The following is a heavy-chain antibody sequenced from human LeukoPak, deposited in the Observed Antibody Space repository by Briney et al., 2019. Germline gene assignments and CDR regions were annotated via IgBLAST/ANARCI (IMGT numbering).Heavy chain of an antibody. CDR3: ARDPLKEQLWKHLGLGHNWFDP. V-gene: IGHV1-18*01. Sequence: ASVTVSCKASGYTFTSYGISWVRQAPGQGLEWMGWISAYNGNTNYAQKLQGRVTMTTDTSTSTAYMELRSLRSDDTAVYYCARDPLKEQLWKHLGLGHNWFDPWGQGTLVTVSS. CDR2: ISAYNGNT. J-gene: IGHJ5*02. CDR1: GYTFTSYG. D-gene: IGHD5-18*01.